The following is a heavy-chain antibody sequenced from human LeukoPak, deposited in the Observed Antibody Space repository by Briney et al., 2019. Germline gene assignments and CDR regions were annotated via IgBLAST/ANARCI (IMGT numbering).Heavy chain of an antibody. CDR3: ARAEPDLYYYDSSGYWPDAFDI. CDR1: GGSFSGYY. CDR2: INHSGSA. D-gene: IGHD3-22*01. J-gene: IGHJ3*02. Sequence: SETLSLTCAVYGGSFSGYYWSWIRQPPGKGLEWIGEINHSGSANYNPSLKSRVTISVDTSKNQFSLKLSSVTAADTAVYYCARAEPDLYYYDSSGYWPDAFDIWGQGTMVTVSS. V-gene: IGHV4-34*01.